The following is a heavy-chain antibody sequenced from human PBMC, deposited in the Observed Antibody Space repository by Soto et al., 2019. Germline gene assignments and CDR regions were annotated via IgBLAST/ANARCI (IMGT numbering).Heavy chain of an antibody. J-gene: IGHJ6*03. CDR1: GFILSDCA. V-gene: IGHV3-48*01. D-gene: IGHD7-27*01. CDR2: ISSSSSVI. CDR3: SRDLSWGSNWYYYMDV. Sequence: EVQLVESGGGLVQPGRSLRLSCATSGFILSDCAMNWVRQAPGKGLEWVSYISSSSSVIDYADSVKGRFTVSRDNARNLLYLQMNSLRAEDTAVYYCSRDLSWGSNWYYYMDVWGKGTTVTVSS.